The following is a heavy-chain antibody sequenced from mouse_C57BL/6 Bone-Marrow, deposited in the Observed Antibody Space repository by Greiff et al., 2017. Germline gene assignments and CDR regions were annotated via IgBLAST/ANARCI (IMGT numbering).Heavy chain of an antibody. D-gene: IGHD1-1*01. CDR1: GFNIKNTY. V-gene: IGHV14-3*01. Sequence: VQLQQSVAELVRPGASVKLSCTASGFNIKNTYMHWVKQRPEQGLEWIGRIDPANGNTKYAPKFQGQATITADTSSNTAYLQLSSLTSGDTAMDSCAREGTTVRVTDYWGQGTTVTVSS. CDR3: AREGTTVRVTDY. J-gene: IGHJ2*01. CDR2: IDPANGNT.